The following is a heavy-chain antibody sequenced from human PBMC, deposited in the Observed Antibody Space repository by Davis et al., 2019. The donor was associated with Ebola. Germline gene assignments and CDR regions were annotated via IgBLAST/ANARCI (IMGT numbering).Heavy chain of an antibody. CDR1: GYTFTSYG. CDR2: ISAYNGNT. J-gene: IGHJ4*02. Sequence: ASVKVSCKASGYTFTSYGISWVRQAPGQGLEWMGWISAYNGNTNYAQKLQGRVTMTTDTSTSTAYMELRSLRSDDTAVYYCARGLQLGIVVVVAAAPFDYWGQGTLVTVSS. V-gene: IGHV1-18*01. CDR3: ARGLQLGIVVVVAAAPFDY. D-gene: IGHD2-15*01.